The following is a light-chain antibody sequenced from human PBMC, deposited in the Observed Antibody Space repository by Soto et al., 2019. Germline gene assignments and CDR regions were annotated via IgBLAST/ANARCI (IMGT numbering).Light chain of an antibody. Sequence: EIVLTQSPATLSVSPGERVTLHCRASQSVSSRNLAWYQQKPGQAPRPLISGASTGATGLPSRFSGSGSGTDFTLTINSLQSEDVAVYYCQQYHHWPVTFGGGTKVDIK. CDR1: QSVSSRN. CDR3: QQYHHWPVT. V-gene: IGKV3-15*01. J-gene: IGKJ4*01. CDR2: GAS.